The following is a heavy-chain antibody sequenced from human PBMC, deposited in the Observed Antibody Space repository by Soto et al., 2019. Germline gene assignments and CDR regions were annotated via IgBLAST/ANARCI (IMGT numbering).Heavy chain of an antibody. V-gene: IGHV3-74*01. Sequence: MQMVESGGGSVQPGGSLRLSCAASGFPFSHYWMHWVRQTPGKGLVWVSRINPAGTITNYADSVEGRFTISRDNADSALFLQMNRLSAEDTAIYYCTRDTFGLRDTWGQGTLVTVSS. CDR3: TRDTFGLRDT. CDR1: GFPFSHYW. CDR2: INPAGTIT. D-gene: IGHD3-16*01. J-gene: IGHJ5*02.